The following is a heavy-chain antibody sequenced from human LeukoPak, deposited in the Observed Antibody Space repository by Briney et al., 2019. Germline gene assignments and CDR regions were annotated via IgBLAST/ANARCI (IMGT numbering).Heavy chain of an antibody. CDR2: IYYSGST. V-gene: IGHV4-59*01. J-gene: IGHJ5*02. CDR1: GGSISSYY. D-gene: IGHD2-21*01. Sequence: SETLSLTCTVSGGSISSYYWSWIRQPPGKGLEWIGYIYYSGSTNYNPSLKSRVTISVDTSKNQFSLKLSSVTAADTAVYYCARADGRYSSDPWGQGTLVTVSS. CDR3: ARADGRYSSDP.